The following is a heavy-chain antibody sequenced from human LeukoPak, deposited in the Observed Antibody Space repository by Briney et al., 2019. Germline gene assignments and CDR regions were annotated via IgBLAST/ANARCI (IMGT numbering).Heavy chain of an antibody. CDR3: AREDHCSSTSCYESAIDY. CDR1: GFAFSSYS. D-gene: IGHD2-2*01. V-gene: IGHV3-21*01. Sequence: GGSLRLSCAASGFAFSSYSMNWVRQAPGKGLEWVSSISSSSSYIYYADSVKGRFTISRDNAKNSLYLQMNSLRAEDTAVYYCAREDHCSSTSCYESAIDYWGQGTLVTVSS. CDR2: ISSSSSYI. J-gene: IGHJ4*02.